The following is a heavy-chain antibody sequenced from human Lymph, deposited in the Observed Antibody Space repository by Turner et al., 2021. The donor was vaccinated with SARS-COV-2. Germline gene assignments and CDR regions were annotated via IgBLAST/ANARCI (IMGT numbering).Heavy chain of an antibody. D-gene: IGHD7-27*01. V-gene: IGHV3-20*01. Sequence: EVQLVESGGGVVRPGWSLSLSCAASGFTFDDYGMSWVRQAPGRGLEWVSNINWNGGRTGYADSVKGRFTISRDNAKNSLYLQVNSLRAEDTALYHCARGTGAADYWGQGTLVTVSS. CDR3: ARGTGAADY. CDR2: INWNGGRT. CDR1: GFTFDDYG. J-gene: IGHJ4*02.